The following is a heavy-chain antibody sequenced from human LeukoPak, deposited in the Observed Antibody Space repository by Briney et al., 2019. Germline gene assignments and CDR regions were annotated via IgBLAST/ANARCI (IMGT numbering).Heavy chain of an antibody. J-gene: IGHJ4*02. CDR1: GFTFSNYW. D-gene: IGHD5-18*01. Sequence: GGSLRLSCAASGFTFSNYWMHWVRQAPGKGLVWVSSINSDGSSTSYAGSVKGRFTISRDNAKNTLYLQMNSLRAEDTAVYYCAKDDPGSYGPDDLDYWGQGTLVTVSS. CDR3: AKDDPGSYGPDDLDY. CDR2: INSDGSST. V-gene: IGHV3-74*01.